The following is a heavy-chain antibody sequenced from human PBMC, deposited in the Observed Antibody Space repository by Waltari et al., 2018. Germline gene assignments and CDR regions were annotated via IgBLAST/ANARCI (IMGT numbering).Heavy chain of an antibody. J-gene: IGHJ4*02. CDR3: ARDQALGGTIDY. Sequence: QVQLVQSGAEVKKPGSSVKVSCKASGGTFSSYTISWVRQAPGQGLEWMGRIIPILGIANYAQKFQGRVTMTADKSTSTAYMELSSLRSEDTAVYYCARDQALGGTIDYWGQGTLVTVSS. CDR2: IIPILGIA. V-gene: IGHV1-69*08. CDR1: GGTFSSYT. D-gene: IGHD1-1*01.